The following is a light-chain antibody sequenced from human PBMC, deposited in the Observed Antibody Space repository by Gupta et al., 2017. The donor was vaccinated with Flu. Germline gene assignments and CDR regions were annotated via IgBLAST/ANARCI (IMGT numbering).Light chain of an antibody. J-gene: IGLJ2*01. CDR2: DVS. Sequence: QSVTISCTGTSSDVGGYNYVSWYQQHPGKAPKLMIYDVSKRPSGVPDRFSGSKSGNTASLTISGLQAEDEADYYCCSYAGSYTVFGGGTKLTVL. CDR3: CSYAGSYTV. V-gene: IGLV2-11*01. CDR1: SSDVGGYNY.